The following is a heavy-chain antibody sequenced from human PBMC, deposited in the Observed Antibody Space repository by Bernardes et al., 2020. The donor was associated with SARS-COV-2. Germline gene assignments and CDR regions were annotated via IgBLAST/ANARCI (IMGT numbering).Heavy chain of an antibody. CDR2: MSYSGNT. D-gene: IGHD2-8*01. CDR3: ARHARDCTRGVCQTYYYYAMDV. V-gene: IGHV4-31*03. Sequence: SETLSLTCTVSGGSISIGFYYWTWIRQHPGKGLEWIGYMSYSGNTYYNPSLKSRLSISVGTSKNQFSLKLSSVTAADTAVYYCARHARDCTRGVCQTYYYYAMDVWGQGTTVTVSS. CDR1: GGSISIGFYY. J-gene: IGHJ6*02.